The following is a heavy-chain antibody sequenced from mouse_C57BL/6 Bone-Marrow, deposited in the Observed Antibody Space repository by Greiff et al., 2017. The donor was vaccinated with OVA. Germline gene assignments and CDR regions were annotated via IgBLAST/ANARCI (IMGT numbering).Heavy chain of an antibody. J-gene: IGHJ2*01. D-gene: IGHD4-1*01. CDR2: ISDGGSYT. V-gene: IGHV5-4*03. CDR3: ARAPWDYFDY. CDR1: GFTFRSYA. Sequence: DVKLQESGGGLVKPGGSLKLSRAASGFTFRSYAMSWVRQTPEKRLEWVANISDGGSYTYYPDNVQGRFTISRDNAKNNLYLQMSHLKAEDTAMYYCARAPWDYFDYWGQGTTLTVSS.